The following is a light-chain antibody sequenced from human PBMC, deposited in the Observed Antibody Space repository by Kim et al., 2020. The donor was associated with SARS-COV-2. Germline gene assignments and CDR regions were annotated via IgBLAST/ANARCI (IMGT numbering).Light chain of an antibody. CDR1: QSIGSW. J-gene: IGKJ2*01. Sequence: DIQMTQSPSTLSAFVGDRVTITCRASQSIGSWLAWFQQRPGKAPKLLIYKASNLESGVPSRFSGSGSGTEFTLTISSLQPDDFATYYCQQYDTYSYTFGQGTKLEI. CDR3: QQYDTYSYT. V-gene: IGKV1-5*03. CDR2: KAS.